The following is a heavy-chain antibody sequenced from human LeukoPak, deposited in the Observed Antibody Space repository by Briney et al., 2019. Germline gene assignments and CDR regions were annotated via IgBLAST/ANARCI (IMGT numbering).Heavy chain of an antibody. CDR3: ARETREGYFDY. V-gene: IGHV3-13*01. J-gene: IGHJ4*02. Sequence: PGGSLRLSCAASGFTFSSYDMHWVRQATGKGLEWVSAIGTAGDTYYPGSVKGRFTISRENAKNSLYLQMNSLRAGDTAAYYCARETREGYFDYWGQGTLVTVSS. CDR2: IGTAGDT. CDR1: GFTFSSYD. D-gene: IGHD1-26*01.